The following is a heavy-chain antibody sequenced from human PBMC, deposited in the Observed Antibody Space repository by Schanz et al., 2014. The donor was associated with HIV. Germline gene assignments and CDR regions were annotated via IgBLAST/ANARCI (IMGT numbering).Heavy chain of an antibody. CDR2: INPNRGGT. D-gene: IGHD2-2*01. J-gene: IGHJ3*02. V-gene: IGHV1-2*02. CDR1: GYTFTAYY. Sequence: QVQLVQSGAEVKKPGASVKVSCKASGYTFTAYYIHWVRQAPGQGLEWMGWINPNRGGTNYAQKYLGRVTMTRDTSISTAYIELSSLTSDDTAVYYCARDLSLASSTPTLAFDIWGQGTRVTVSS. CDR3: ARDLSLASSTPTLAFDI.